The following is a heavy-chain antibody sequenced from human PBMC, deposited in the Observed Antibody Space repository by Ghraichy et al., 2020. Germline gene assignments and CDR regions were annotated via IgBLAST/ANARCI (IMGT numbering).Heavy chain of an antibody. Sequence: GGSLRLSCAASGFTFSSYSMNWVRQAPGKGLEWVLYISRSSTTIYNADSVKGRFTISRDNAKNSLYLQLNSLRAEDTAVYYCARGIAVAGTLYFDYWGQGTLVTVSS. CDR3: ARGIAVAGTLYFDY. CDR1: GFTFSSYS. D-gene: IGHD6-19*01. CDR2: ISRSSTTI. J-gene: IGHJ4*02. V-gene: IGHV3-48*04.